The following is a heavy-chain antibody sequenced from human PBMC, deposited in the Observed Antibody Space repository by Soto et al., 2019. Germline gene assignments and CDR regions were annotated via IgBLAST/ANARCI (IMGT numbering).Heavy chain of an antibody. CDR3: ARDWKNSVSKWSFGGF. CDR2: IIPFLGVT. V-gene: IGHV1-69*08. Sequence: QVQLVQSGAEVKKPGSSVKVSCKSSGGTYSPYTINWVRQAPGQGLEWMGRIIPFLGVTNYGLKFQARVTIPADKATNTAYMELRGLRFEDTAVYYCARDWKNSVSKWSFGGFWGRGTLVTVSS. D-gene: IGHD3-10*01. J-gene: IGHJ4*02. CDR1: GGTYSPYT.